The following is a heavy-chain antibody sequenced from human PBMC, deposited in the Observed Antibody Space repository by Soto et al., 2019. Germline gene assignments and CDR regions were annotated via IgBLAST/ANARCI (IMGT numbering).Heavy chain of an antibody. J-gene: IGHJ5*02. CDR3: ARAMVVTQNWFDP. D-gene: IGHD2-21*02. CDR2: IHYSGST. Sequence: QVQLQESGPGLVKPSQTLSLTCTVSGGSISSGDYYWSWIRQPPGKGLEWIGYIHYSGSTYYNPSLKSQVTXSXDAXTNQFSLKLSSVPAADTAVYYCARAMVVTQNWFDPWGQGTLVTVSS. CDR1: GGSISSGDYY. V-gene: IGHV4-30-4*01.